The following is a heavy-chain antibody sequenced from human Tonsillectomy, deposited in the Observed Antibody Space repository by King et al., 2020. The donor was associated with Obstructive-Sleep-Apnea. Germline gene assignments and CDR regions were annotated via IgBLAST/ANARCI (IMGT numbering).Heavy chain of an antibody. CDR3: AKGGRYSYDFFDY. CDR2: ISWDGGST. J-gene: IGHJ4*02. CDR1: GFTFDDYA. D-gene: IGHD5-18*01. V-gene: IGHV3-43D*03. Sequence: VQLVESGGVVVQPGGSLRLSCAASGFTFDDYAMHWVRQAPGKGLEWVSLISWDGGSTYYADSVKGQFTISRDNSKNSLYLQMNSLRAEDTALYYCAKGGRYSYDFFDYWGQGTLVTVSS.